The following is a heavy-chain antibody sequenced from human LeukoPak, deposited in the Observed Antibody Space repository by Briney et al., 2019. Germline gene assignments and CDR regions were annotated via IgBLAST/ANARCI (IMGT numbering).Heavy chain of an antibody. CDR2: INPNSGGT. Sequence: GASVKVSCKASGYTFTGYYMHWVRQAPGQGLEWMGWINPNSGGTNYAQKFQGRVTMTRDTSISTAYMELSRLRSDDMAVYYCARDYMVRGVIIRRGHWFDPWGQGTLVTVSS. J-gene: IGHJ5*02. V-gene: IGHV1-2*02. CDR3: ARDYMVRGVIIRRGHWFDP. D-gene: IGHD3-10*01. CDR1: GYTFTGYY.